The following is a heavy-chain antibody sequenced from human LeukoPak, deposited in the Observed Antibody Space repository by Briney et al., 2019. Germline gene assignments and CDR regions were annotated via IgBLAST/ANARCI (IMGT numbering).Heavy chain of an antibody. Sequence: GGPLRLSCAASGFTLSSYAMSWVRQAPGKGLEWVSAISGSGGNTYFADSVKGRFTISRDNARNSLYLQMNSLRGDDTAVYCCATWAGTATGFSGPFDYWSQGTPVTVSS. V-gene: IGHV3-23*01. D-gene: IGHD6-13*01. CDR3: ATWAGTATGFSGPFDY. CDR2: ISGSGGNT. CDR1: GFTLSSYA. J-gene: IGHJ4*02.